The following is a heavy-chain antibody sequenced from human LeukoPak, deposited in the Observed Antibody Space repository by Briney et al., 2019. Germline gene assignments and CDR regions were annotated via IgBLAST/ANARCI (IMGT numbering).Heavy chain of an antibody. CDR1: GFNVSSKY. CDR3: ARDHVGYGVLFDY. Sequence: GGSLRLSCTASGFNVSSKYMSWVRQAPGMGLEWVSLIYAGGSTHYADSVKGRFTISRDNSKNTLYLQMNSLRAEDTAVYYCARDHVGYGVLFDYRGQGTLITVSS. V-gene: IGHV3-66*01. J-gene: IGHJ4*02. CDR2: IYAGGST. D-gene: IGHD1-1*01.